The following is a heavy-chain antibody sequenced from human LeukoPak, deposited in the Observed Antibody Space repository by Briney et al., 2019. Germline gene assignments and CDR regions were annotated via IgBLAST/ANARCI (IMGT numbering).Heavy chain of an antibody. Sequence: HPGRSPRLSCAASGFIFSDYAMHWVRQAPGKGLEWVAVISYDGTNRNYADSVKGRFTISRDNSKNTLYLQMNSLRAEDTAVYYCASDSGYDHHGLFDYWGQGTLVTVSS. CDR3: ASDSGYDHHGLFDY. CDR1: GFIFSDYA. V-gene: IGHV3-30*04. J-gene: IGHJ4*02. D-gene: IGHD5-12*01. CDR2: ISYDGTNR.